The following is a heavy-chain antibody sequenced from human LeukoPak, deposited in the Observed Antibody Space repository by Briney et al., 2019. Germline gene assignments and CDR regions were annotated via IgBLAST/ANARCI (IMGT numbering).Heavy chain of an antibody. V-gene: IGHV4-39*07. J-gene: IGHJ4*02. CDR3: ARGLVGATTLDY. CDR2: IYYSGST. D-gene: IGHD1-26*01. Sequence: SETLSLTCTVSGGSISSSSYYWGWIRQPPGKGLEWIGSIYYSGSTYYNPSRKSRVTISVDTSKNQYSLKLSSVTAADTAVYYCARGLVGATTLDYWGQGTLVTVSS. CDR1: GGSISSSSYY.